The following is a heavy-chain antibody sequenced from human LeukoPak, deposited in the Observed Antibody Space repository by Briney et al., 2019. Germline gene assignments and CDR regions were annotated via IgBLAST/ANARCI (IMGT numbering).Heavy chain of an antibody. CDR1: GGSFSGYY. J-gene: IGHJ5*02. CDR2: INHSGST. Sequence: PSETLSLTCAVYGGSFSGYYWSWVRQPPGKGLEWIGEINHSGSTNYNPSLKSRVTISVDTSKNQFSLKLSSVTAADTAVYYCARGPGITMVRGHWFDPWGQGTLVTVSS. CDR3: ARGPGITMVRGHWFDP. D-gene: IGHD3-10*01. V-gene: IGHV4-34*01.